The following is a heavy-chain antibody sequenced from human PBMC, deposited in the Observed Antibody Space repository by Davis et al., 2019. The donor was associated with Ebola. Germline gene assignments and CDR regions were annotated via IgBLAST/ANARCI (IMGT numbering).Heavy chain of an antibody. V-gene: IGHV4-34*01. CDR3: ARGWELRFLLDY. CDR2: IYYSGST. D-gene: IGHD1-26*01. J-gene: IGHJ4*02. CDR1: GGSFSGYY. Sequence: MPGGSLRLSCAVYGGSFSGYYWSWIRQPPGKGLEWIGSIYYSGSTYYNPSLKSRVTISVDTSKNQFSLKLSSVTAADTAVYYCARGWELRFLLDYWGQGTLVTVSS.